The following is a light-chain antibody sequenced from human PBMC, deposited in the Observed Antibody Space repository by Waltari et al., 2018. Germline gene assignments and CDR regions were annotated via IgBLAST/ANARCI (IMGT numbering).Light chain of an antibody. J-gene: IGKJ2*01. CDR1: KRVGNN. Sequence: ETIMTQSPGTLSVSPGERATLSCRASKRVGNNVAWYQQTPGQAPRLLIYATSSRGTGIPARFFGSGSGPDVTRTITSLQSEDFVVYYCQQYNEWPYTFGQGTRVDIK. CDR3: QQYNEWPYT. V-gene: IGKV3-15*01. CDR2: ATS.